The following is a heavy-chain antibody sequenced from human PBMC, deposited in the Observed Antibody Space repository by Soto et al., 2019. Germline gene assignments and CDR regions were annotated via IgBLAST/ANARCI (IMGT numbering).Heavy chain of an antibody. D-gene: IGHD3-10*01. V-gene: IGHV1-24*01. CDR3: TTDLGDSLSRGLTT. Sequence: QVHLVQCGAAVKKPGASVKVSSKVSGYTLTALALQWVRQAAGKGLEWLGGFDREDGETIFAERCRDRVTMSDDTATDTANIELRSLRSEDTALYYCTTDLGDSLSRGLTTWRQGTLVTVSS. CDR1: GYTLTALA. J-gene: IGHJ5*02. CDR2: FDREDGET.